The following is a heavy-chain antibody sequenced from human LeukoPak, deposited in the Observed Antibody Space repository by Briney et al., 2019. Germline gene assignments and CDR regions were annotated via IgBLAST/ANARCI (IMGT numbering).Heavy chain of an antibody. D-gene: IGHD2-2*01. CDR2: INPNSGGT. V-gene: IGHV1-2*02. CDR3: ARRVVVVVPAADNWFDP. J-gene: IGHJ5*02. Sequence: AAVKVSCKASGYTFTGYCMHWVRQAPGQGLEWMGWINPNSGGTNYAQKFQGRVTMTRDTSISTAYMELSRLRSDDTAVYYCARRVVVVVPAADNWFDPWGQGTLVTVSS. CDR1: GYTFTGYC.